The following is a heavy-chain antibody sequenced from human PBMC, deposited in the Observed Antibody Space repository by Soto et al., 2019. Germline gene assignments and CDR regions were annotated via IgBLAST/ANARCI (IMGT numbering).Heavy chain of an antibody. V-gene: IGHV1-24*01. Sequence: ASVKVSCKVSGYTLTELSMHWVRQAPGKGLEWMGGFDPEDGETIYAQKFQGRVTMTEDTSTDTAYMELSSLRSEDTAVYYCASSAYYYDSSGYHRTVNWFDPWGQGTLVTVSS. J-gene: IGHJ5*02. D-gene: IGHD3-22*01. CDR3: ASSAYYYDSSGYHRTVNWFDP. CDR1: GYTLTELS. CDR2: FDPEDGET.